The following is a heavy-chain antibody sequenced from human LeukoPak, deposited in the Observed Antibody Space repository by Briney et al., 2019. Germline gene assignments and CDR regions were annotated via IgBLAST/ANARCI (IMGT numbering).Heavy chain of an antibody. V-gene: IGHV3-23*01. Sequence: GGSLRLSCAASGFTFSSYAMTWVRQAPGKGLEWVSAISGSADSTYYADSVKGSFTISRDNSRNTVYLQMNSLRVEDTAVYYCAKGTYGSGPYYFDYWGQGTLVTVSS. CDR3: AKGTYGSGPYYFDY. CDR2: ISGSADST. CDR1: GFTFSSYA. J-gene: IGHJ4*02. D-gene: IGHD3-10*01.